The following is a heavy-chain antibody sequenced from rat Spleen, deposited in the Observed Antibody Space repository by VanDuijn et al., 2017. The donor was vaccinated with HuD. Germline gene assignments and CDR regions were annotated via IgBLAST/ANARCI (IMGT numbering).Heavy chain of an antibody. CDR1: GFSLTSYN. J-gene: IGHJ2*01. V-gene: IGHV2-30*01. D-gene: IGHD1-12*02. CDR3: ARDPPRDGTPFDY. CDR2: ISSGGNT. Sequence: QVQLKESGPGLVQPSQTLSLTCTVSGFSLTSYNVHWVRQPTGEGLEWIAAISSGGNTYYNSALKSRLSISRDTSKSQVFLKMNSLQTEDMATYYCARDPPRDGTPFDYWGQGVMVTVSS.